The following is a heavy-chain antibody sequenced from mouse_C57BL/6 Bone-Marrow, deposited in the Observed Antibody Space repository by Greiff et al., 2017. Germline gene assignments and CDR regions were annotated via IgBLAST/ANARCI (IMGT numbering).Heavy chain of an antibody. CDR2: IHPNSGST. J-gene: IGHJ2*01. Sequence: QVQLQQPGAELVKPGASVKLSCKASGYTFTSYWMHWVKQRPGQGLEWIGMIHPNSGSTNYNEKFKSKATLTVDKSSSTAYMQISSLTSEDSAVYYCASSGYYGSSDYWGQGTTLTVSS. CDR1: GYTFTSYW. CDR3: ASSGYYGSSDY. D-gene: IGHD1-1*01. V-gene: IGHV1-64*01.